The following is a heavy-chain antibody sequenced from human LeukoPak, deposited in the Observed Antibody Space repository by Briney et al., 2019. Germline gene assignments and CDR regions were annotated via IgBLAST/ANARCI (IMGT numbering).Heavy chain of an antibody. CDR1: GVTFSSYA. CDR3: AKVPKAGWELQPFDY. CDR2: ISGSGGST. Sequence: PGGALRLSCAASGVTFSSYAMNWVRQAPGKGLEWVSAISGSGGSTYYADSVKGRFTISRDNSKNTLYLQMNSLRAEDTAVYYCAKVPKAGWELQPFDYWGQGTLVTVSS. J-gene: IGHJ4*02. D-gene: IGHD1-26*01. V-gene: IGHV3-23*01.